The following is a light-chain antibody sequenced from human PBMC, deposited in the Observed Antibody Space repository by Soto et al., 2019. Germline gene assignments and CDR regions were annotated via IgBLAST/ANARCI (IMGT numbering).Light chain of an antibody. J-gene: IGKJ5*01. CDR2: AAS. CDR1: QSISNS. Sequence: DIQMTQSPSSLSASVGDRVTITCRASQSISNSLNWFQKRPGRPPKLLIYAASSLQSGVPSRFSGSGSGTDFTLTISSLQPEDFATYYCQQIYSNPTCGQGTRLEI. V-gene: IGKV1-39*01. CDR3: QQIYSNPT.